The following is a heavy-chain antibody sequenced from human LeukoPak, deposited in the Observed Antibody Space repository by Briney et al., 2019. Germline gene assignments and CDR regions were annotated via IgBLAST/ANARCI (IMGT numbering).Heavy chain of an antibody. V-gene: IGHV4-59*01. CDR3: ARGFSLTNGDWFDP. D-gene: IGHD2-8*01. J-gene: IGHJ5*02. Sequence: SETLSLTCTVSGGSISSYYWNWIRQPPGKGLEWIGYIYYSGTTNYNPSLKSRVTISVDTSKNQFSLKLSSVTAADTAVYYCARGFSLTNGDWFDPWGQGTLVTVSS. CDR2: IYYSGTT. CDR1: GGSISSYY.